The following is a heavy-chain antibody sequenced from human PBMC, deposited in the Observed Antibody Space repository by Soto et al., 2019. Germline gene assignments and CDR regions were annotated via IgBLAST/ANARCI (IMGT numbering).Heavy chain of an antibody. CDR2: IYYSGST. Sequence: PSETLSLTCTVSGGSVSSGSYYWSWIRQPPGKGLEWIGYIYYSGSTNYNPSLKSRVTISVDTSKNQFSLKLSSVTAADTAVYYCARDGAGYSGYEIYYWGQGTLVTVSS. CDR1: GGSVSSGSYY. D-gene: IGHD5-12*01. CDR3: ARDGAGYSGYEIYY. J-gene: IGHJ4*02. V-gene: IGHV4-61*01.